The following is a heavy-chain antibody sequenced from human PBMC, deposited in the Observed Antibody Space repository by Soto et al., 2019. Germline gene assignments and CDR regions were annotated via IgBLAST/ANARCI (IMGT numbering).Heavy chain of an antibody. D-gene: IGHD3-10*01. V-gene: IGHV1-8*01. CDR3: ARGSPGPVDH. CDR2: MNPHSGDT. J-gene: IGHJ4*02. CDR1: GYSFTSLH. Sequence: ASVEVSCKASGYSFTSLHFNWVRQATGQGLEWIGWMNPHSGDTGFAQRFQGGVTMTRNTSINTAYMELRSLRSQDTAAYYCARGSPGPVDHWGQGTQVTVSS.